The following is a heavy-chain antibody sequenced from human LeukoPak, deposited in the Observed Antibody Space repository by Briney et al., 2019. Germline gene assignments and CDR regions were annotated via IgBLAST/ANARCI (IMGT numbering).Heavy chain of an antibody. V-gene: IGHV1-8*02. CDR1: GYTFTSYG. D-gene: IGHD3-10*01. Sequence: GASVKVSCKASGYTFTSYGISWVRQAPGQGLEWMGWMNPNSGNTGYAQKFQGRVTMTRNTSISTAYMELSSLRSEDTAVYYCARVLLWFGESRAYYFDYWGQGTLVTVSS. CDR2: MNPNSGNT. CDR3: ARVLLWFGESRAYYFDY. J-gene: IGHJ4*02.